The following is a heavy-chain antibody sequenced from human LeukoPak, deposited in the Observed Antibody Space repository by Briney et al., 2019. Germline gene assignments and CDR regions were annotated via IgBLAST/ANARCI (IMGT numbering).Heavy chain of an antibody. J-gene: IGHJ4*02. CDR1: GFTFSSYS. V-gene: IGHV4-59*01. D-gene: IGHD1-26*01. CDR2: IYYSGST. CDR3: AREQWELNFDY. Sequence: GSLRLSCAASGFTFSSYSMNWVRQAPGKGLEWIGYIYYSGSTNYNPSLKSRVTISVDTSKNQFSLKLSSVTAADTAVYYCAREQWELNFDYWGQGTLVTVSS.